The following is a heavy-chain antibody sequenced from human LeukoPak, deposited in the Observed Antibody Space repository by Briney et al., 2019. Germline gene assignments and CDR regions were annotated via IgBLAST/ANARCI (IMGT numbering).Heavy chain of an antibody. CDR2: ISSSSSYI. J-gene: IGHJ4*02. CDR3: ARDGYSYGYYFDY. Sequence: GSLRLSCAASGFTFSSYSMNWVRQAPGKGLEWVSSISSSSSYIYYADSAKGRFTISRDNAKNSLYLQMNSLRAEDTAVYYCARDGYSYGYYFDYWGQGTLVTVSS. CDR1: GFTFSSYS. D-gene: IGHD5-18*01. V-gene: IGHV3-21*01.